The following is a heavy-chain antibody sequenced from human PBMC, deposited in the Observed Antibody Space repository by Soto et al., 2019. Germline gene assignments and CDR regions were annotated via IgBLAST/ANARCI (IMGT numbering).Heavy chain of an antibody. CDR3: SRRYSFGSGKYGVDV. D-gene: IGHD3-10*01. J-gene: IGHJ6*02. V-gene: IGHV4-39*01. CDR2: ISYSGST. CDR1: DGSISSSKHY. Sequence: SETLSHTGTVADGSISSSKHYWGWIRQPPGKGLEWIGTISYSGSTYYNPSLNGRVIISADTSKNQFSLKLSSLTAADTAVYYCSRRYSFGSGKYGVDVWGQGTMVTVSS.